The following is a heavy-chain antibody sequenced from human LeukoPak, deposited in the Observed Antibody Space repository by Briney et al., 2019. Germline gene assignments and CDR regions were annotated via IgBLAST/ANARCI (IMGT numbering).Heavy chain of an antibody. CDR2: ISWDSGSM. CDR3: IKDMGFDLLKDAFDV. Sequence: PGRSLRLSCAGAGFSLDDYAMHWVRQPPGKGLEWGSSISWDSGSMAYADSVKGRFTISRDNAKNSLFLQMNSLRAEDTALYYCIKDMGFDLLKDAFDVWGQGTMVTVSS. CDR1: GFSLDDYA. D-gene: IGHD1-26*01. J-gene: IGHJ3*01. V-gene: IGHV3-9*01.